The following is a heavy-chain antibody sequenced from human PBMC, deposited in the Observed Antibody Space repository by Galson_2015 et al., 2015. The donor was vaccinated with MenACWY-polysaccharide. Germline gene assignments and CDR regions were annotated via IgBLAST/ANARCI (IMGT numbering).Heavy chain of an antibody. J-gene: IGHJ4*02. D-gene: IGHD2-8*01. CDR3: VRRLTSRCFDY. CDR2: ISSSGSTI. CDR1: GFTFSDYY. Sequence: SLRLSCAASGFTFSDYYMSWIRQAPGKELEWVSYISSSGSTISYADSVKGRFTISRDNAQNSLYLQVNSLRAEDTAVYYCVRRLTSRCFDYWGQGTLITVSS. V-gene: IGHV3-11*01.